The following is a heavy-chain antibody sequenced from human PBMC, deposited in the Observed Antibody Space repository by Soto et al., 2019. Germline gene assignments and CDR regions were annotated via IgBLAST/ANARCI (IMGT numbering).Heavy chain of an antibody. V-gene: IGHV5-51*01. D-gene: IGHD3-10*01. Sequence: PGESRKISCKASGYAFSDYWYGRVRQKPGEGPEWLGSIYRGDSEKRYSPPFEWQVTISADKSITTAFMQVTGLKASVTAKYYCARDSSWSYCYGPVRSGLDLWGQGTTVTGSS. CDR1: GYAFSDYW. J-gene: IGHJ6*01. CDR2: IYRGDSEK. CDR3: ARDSSWSYCYGPVRSGLDL.